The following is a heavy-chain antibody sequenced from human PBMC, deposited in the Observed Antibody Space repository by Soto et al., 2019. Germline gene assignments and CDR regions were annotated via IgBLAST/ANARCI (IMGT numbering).Heavy chain of an antibody. CDR2: LYWNEDK. D-gene: IGHD3-22*01. V-gene: IGHV2-5*01. CDR3: AHRDYYNSSGYAPFDS. J-gene: IGHJ4*02. Sequence: SGPTLVNPTQTLTLTCSFSGFSLSTSGVGVGWIRQPPGKALEWLVLLYWNEDKRYSPSLESRLTVTKDTSKNQVVLTMTNVDPVDTATYYCAHRDYYNSSGYAPFDSWXQGTLVTVSS. CDR1: GFSLSTSGVG.